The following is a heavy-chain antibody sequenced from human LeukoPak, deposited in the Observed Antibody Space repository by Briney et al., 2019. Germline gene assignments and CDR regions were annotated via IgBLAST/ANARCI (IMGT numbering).Heavy chain of an antibody. V-gene: IGHV3-21*01. Sequence: PGGSLRLSCAASGFTFSSYSMNWVRQAPGKGLEWVSSISSSSSYIYYADSVKGRFTISRDNAKNSLYLQMNSLRAEDTAVYYCARDAFPLDYYDSSGYYYFQHWGQGTLVTVSS. CDR3: ARDAFPLDYYDSSGYYYFQH. CDR2: ISSSSSYI. J-gene: IGHJ1*01. CDR1: GFTFSSYS. D-gene: IGHD3-22*01.